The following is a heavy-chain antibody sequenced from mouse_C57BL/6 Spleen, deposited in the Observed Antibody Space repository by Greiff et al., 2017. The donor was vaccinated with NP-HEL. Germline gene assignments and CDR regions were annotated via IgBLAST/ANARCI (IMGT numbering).Heavy chain of an antibody. CDR1: GYTFTDYE. CDR2: IDPETGGT. J-gene: IGHJ2*01. CDR3: THYYGSSYVYYFDY. V-gene: IGHV1-15*01. Sequence: VQLQQSGAELVRPGASVTLSCKASGYTFTDYEMHWVKQTPVHGLEWIGAIDPETGGTAYNQKFKGKAILTADKSSSTAYMELRSLTSEDSAVYYCTHYYGSSYVYYFDYWGQGTTLTVSS. D-gene: IGHD1-1*01.